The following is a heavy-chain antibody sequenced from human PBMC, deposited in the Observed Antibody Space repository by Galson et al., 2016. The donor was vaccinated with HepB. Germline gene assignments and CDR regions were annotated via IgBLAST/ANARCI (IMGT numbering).Heavy chain of an antibody. D-gene: IGHD2-2*01. CDR1: GFTVSNYW. CDR2: IKNDGSQK. Sequence: SLRLSCAASGFTVSNYWMIWVRQAPGKELEWVANIKNDGSQKYYVDSVKGRFTISIDNGKNSRYLQLGSLRAEDTAVYYCARGDCSSSTCYVIWFDPWGQGTLVTVSS. V-gene: IGHV3-7*01. J-gene: IGHJ5*02. CDR3: ARGDCSSSTCYVIWFDP.